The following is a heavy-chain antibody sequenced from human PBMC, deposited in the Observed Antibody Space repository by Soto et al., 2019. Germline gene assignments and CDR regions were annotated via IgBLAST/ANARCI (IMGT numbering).Heavy chain of an antibody. D-gene: IGHD2-15*01. CDR1: GFTFSSYW. Sequence: GGSLRLSCAASGFTFSSYWMHWVRQAPGKGLVWVSRINSAGSSASYADSVKGRFTISRYNAKNTLYLQMNSLRAEDTAVYYCARVSYSGGSCYRWFDPWGQGTLVTVSS. CDR2: INSAGSSA. CDR3: ARVSYSGGSCYRWFDP. J-gene: IGHJ5*02. V-gene: IGHV3-74*01.